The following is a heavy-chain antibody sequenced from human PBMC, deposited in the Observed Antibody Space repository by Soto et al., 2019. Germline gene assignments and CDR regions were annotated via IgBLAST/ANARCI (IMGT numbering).Heavy chain of an antibody. Sequence: ASVKVSCKASGYTFTGYYIHWVRQAPGQGLECMGWINPNSGGTNYAQKFQGRVTMTRDTSTSTAYMELSSLRSEDTAAYYCASRIKRQDIVVVPAASMDVWGQGTTVTVSS. CDR3: ASRIKRQDIVVVPAASMDV. V-gene: IGHV1-2*02. CDR1: GYTFTGYY. CDR2: INPNSGGT. J-gene: IGHJ6*02. D-gene: IGHD2-2*01.